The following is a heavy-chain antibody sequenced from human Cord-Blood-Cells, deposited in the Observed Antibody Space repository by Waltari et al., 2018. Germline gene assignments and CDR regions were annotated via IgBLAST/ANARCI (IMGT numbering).Heavy chain of an antibody. CDR3: ARLGYSYGDAFDI. Sequence: EVQLVESGGGLVQPGGSLILSWAASGFTFSSYWMSWVSQAPGKGLEWVANIKQDGSEKYYVDSVKGRFTISRDNAKNSLYLQMNSLRAEDTAVYYCARLGYSYGDAFDIWGQGTMVTVSS. V-gene: IGHV3-7*01. CDR2: IKQDGSEK. J-gene: IGHJ3*02. CDR1: GFTFSSYW. D-gene: IGHD5-18*01.